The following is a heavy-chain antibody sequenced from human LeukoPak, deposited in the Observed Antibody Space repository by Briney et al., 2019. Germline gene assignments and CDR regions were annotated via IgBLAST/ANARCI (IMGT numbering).Heavy chain of an antibody. D-gene: IGHD3-10*01. Sequence: GGSLRLSCAASGFTVSNNYMSWVRQAPGKGLEWVSVIFPGGSTFYADSVKGRFTISRDNAKNSLYLQMNSLRAEDTAVYYCARDTGYGSGSYSFDYWGQGTLVTVSS. J-gene: IGHJ4*02. CDR1: GFTVSNNY. CDR2: IFPGGST. CDR3: ARDTGYGSGSYSFDY. V-gene: IGHV3-53*01.